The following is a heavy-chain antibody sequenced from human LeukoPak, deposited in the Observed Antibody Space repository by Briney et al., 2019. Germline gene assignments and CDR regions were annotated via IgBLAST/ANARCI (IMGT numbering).Heavy chain of an antibody. D-gene: IGHD2-2*01. V-gene: IGHV4-34*01. CDR3: ARQIVVVPAATSQIDY. Sequence: SETLSLTCAVNGGSFSGYYWSWIRQPPGKGLEWIGEINHSGSTNYNPSLKSRVTISVDTSKNQFSLKLSSVTAADTAVYYCARQIVVVPAATSQIDYWGQGTLVTVSS. CDR1: GGSFSGYY. J-gene: IGHJ4*02. CDR2: INHSGST.